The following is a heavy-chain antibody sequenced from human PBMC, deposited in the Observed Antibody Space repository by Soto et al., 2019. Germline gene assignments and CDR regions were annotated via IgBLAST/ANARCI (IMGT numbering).Heavy chain of an antibody. CDR3: ARANSGYSSGRYYYYGMDV. CDR2: IWYDGSNK. CDR1: GFTFSSYG. V-gene: IGHV3-33*01. D-gene: IGHD6-19*01. Sequence: SGFTFSSYGMHWVRQAPGKGLEWVAVIWYDGSNKYYADSVKGRFTISRDNSKNTLYLQMNSLRAEDTAVYYCARANSGYSSGRYYYYGMDVWGQGTTVTVSS. J-gene: IGHJ6*02.